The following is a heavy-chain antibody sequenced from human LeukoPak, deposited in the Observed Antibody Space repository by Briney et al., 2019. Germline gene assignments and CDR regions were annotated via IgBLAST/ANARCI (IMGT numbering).Heavy chain of an antibody. D-gene: IGHD3-16*01. CDR1: GFTVSSNY. CDR3: AREISRFGI. V-gene: IGHV3-66*01. Sequence: GGSLRLSCAASGFTVSSNYMSWVRQAPGKGLEWVSSIYIGGSTYYADSVKGRFTISRDNPNNTLYLQRHSLRAEDTAVYYCAREISRFGIWGQGTLVTVSS. J-gene: IGHJ4*02. CDR2: IYIGGST.